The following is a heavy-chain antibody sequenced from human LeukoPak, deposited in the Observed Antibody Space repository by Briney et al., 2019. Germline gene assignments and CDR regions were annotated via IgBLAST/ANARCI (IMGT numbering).Heavy chain of an antibody. CDR1: GFSLTTTGVG. D-gene: IGHD4-23*01. Sequence: SGPTLVNPTQTLTLTCTFSGFSLTTTGVGVGWVRQSPGKALEWLTTIYWNNDKRYSPSLKSRLTITKDTSKNQVVLTMTNMDPEDTATYYCAQYPDYGGDYDAFDIWGQGTMVTVSS. J-gene: IGHJ3*02. CDR3: AQYPDYGGDYDAFDI. CDR2: IYWNNDK. V-gene: IGHV2-5*01.